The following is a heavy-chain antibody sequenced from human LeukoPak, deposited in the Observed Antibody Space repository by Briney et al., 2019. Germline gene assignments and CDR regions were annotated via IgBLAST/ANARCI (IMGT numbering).Heavy chain of an antibody. J-gene: IGHJ4*02. CDR1: GFAFRSYW. Sequence: PGGSLRLSCAASGFAFRSYWMTWVRQAPGKGLEWVANIRPDGSGKNYVDSVKGRFTISRDNAKNSLYLQMNSLRAEDTAVYYCARDGGVAALDYWGQGTLVTVSS. CDR2: IRPDGSGK. V-gene: IGHV3-7*01. D-gene: IGHD6-6*01. CDR3: ARDGGVAALDY.